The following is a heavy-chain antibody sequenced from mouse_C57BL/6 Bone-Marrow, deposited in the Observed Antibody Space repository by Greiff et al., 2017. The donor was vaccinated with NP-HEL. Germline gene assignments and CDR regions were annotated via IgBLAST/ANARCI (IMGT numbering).Heavy chain of an antibody. D-gene: IGHD2-14*01. J-gene: IGHJ2*01. CDR3: ARLGTDY. CDR1: GYTFTSYW. V-gene: IGHV1-72*01. CDR2: IDPNSGGN. Sequence: QVQLQQPGAELVKPGASVKLSCKASGYTFTSYWMHWVKQRPGRGLGWIGRIDPNSGGNKYNEKFKSKATLTVDKHSSTAYMQLSSMTSEDSAVYYCARLGTDYWGQGTTLTVSS.